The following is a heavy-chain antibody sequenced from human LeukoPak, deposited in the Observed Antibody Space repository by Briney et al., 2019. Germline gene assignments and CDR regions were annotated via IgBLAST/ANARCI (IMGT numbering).Heavy chain of an antibody. Sequence: SETLSLTCTVSGGSIGIYYWNWIRQPAGKGLEWIGRIFTSGIANYNPSLKSRVTMSVDTSKNQFSLNLSSVTAADTAVYYCAREISGTYYNPLGYMDVWGKETTVTVSS. J-gene: IGHJ6*03. CDR3: AREISGTYYNPLGYMDV. CDR2: IFTSGIA. V-gene: IGHV4-4*07. CDR1: GGSIGIYY. D-gene: IGHD3-10*01.